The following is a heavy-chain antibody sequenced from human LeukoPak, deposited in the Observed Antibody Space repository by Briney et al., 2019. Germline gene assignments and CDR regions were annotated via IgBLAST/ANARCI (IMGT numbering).Heavy chain of an antibody. V-gene: IGHV4-4*07. CDR1: GGSLSSYY. D-gene: IGHD1-26*01. J-gene: IGHJ4*02. Sequence: SETLPLTCTVSGGSLSSYYWSWIRQPAGKGLEWIGRIYTSASTNYNPSLKRQATMSVDTSKNKFSLKLCSVTAADTAVYYCARGSGSSPGGGYWGQGTLVTVSS. CDR2: IYTSAST. CDR3: ARGSGSSPGGGY.